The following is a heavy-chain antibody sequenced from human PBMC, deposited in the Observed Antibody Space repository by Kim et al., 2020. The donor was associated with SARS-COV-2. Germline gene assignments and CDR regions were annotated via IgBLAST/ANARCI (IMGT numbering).Heavy chain of an antibody. Sequence: GGSLRLSCAASGFTFSSYGMHWVRQALGKGLEWVAVIWYDGSNKYYADSVKGRFTISRDNSKNTLYLQMNSLRAEDTAVYYCARDLVRYFDWKYYYYYYGMDVWGQGTTVTVSS. CDR1: GFTFSSYG. D-gene: IGHD3-9*01. CDR3: ARDLVRYFDWKYYYYYYGMDV. J-gene: IGHJ6*02. CDR2: IWYDGSNK. V-gene: IGHV3-33*01.